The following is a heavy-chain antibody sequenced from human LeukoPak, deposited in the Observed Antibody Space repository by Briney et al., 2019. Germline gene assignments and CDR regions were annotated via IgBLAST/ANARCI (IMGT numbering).Heavy chain of an antibody. V-gene: IGHV2-5*01. D-gene: IGHD6-6*01. CDR1: GFSLSTSGVG. Sequence: SGPTLVNPTQTLTLTCTCSGFSLSTSGVGVGWIRQPPGKALEWLALIYWNDDKRHNPSLENRLTITRDTSKNQVVLTLTNMDPVDTATYYCAHGSVAVRPTFFWFDPWGQGTLVTVSS. CDR2: IYWNDDK. CDR3: AHGSVAVRPTFFWFDP. J-gene: IGHJ5*02.